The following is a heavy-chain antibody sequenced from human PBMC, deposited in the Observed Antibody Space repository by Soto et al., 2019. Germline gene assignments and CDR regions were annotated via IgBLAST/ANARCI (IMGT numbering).Heavy chain of an antibody. V-gene: IGHV3-11*01. CDR3: AIHRRKVWVDY. CDR2: LSTRGSTI. D-gene: IGHD3-16*01. J-gene: IGHJ4*02. CDR1: GFTFSDFH. Sequence: QVHLVESGGGLVKPGGSLRLSCPASGFTFSDFHMNWIRHAPGRGLEWSSYLSTRGSTIHYVDSVKGRVTISRSNAKNSLYLNLNSLRAEDTAVYYCAIHRRKVWVDYWGQETLFTVSS.